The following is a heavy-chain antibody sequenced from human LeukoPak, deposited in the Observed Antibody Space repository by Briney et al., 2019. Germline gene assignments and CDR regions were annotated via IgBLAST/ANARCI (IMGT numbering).Heavy chain of an antibody. Sequence: GESLKISCKGSGYSFTSYWIGWGRQMPGKGLEWMGIIYPGDSDTRYSPSFQGQVTISADKSISTAYLQWSSLKASDTAMYYCARSGITMVRGVMGGNAFDIWGQGTMVTASS. CDR3: ARSGITMVRGVMGGNAFDI. V-gene: IGHV5-51*01. CDR1: GYSFTSYW. CDR2: IYPGDSDT. D-gene: IGHD3-10*01. J-gene: IGHJ3*02.